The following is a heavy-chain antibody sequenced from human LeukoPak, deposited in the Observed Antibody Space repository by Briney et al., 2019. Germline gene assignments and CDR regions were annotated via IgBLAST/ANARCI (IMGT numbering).Heavy chain of an antibody. CDR3: VRDYEYYDFWSGYWPDAFDT. J-gene: IGHJ3*02. Sequence: GGSLTLSCTASGFTFSDYGMHWVRQAPGKGLEWVAVIWHDGSNEYYEGSVRGRFIISRDNSRNRLYLQMNRLRAEDTAVYYCVRDYEYYDFWSGYWPDAFDTWGPGTTVIVSS. V-gene: IGHV3-33*01. D-gene: IGHD3-3*01. CDR1: GFTFSDYG. CDR2: IWHDGSNE.